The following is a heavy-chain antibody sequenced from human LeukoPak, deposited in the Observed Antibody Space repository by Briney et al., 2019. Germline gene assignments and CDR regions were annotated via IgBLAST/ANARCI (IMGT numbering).Heavy chain of an antibody. J-gene: IGHJ4*02. CDR1: GGTFSSYA. CDR2: IIPILGIA. Sequence: SVKVSCKASGGTFSSYAISWVRQAPGQGLEWMGRIIPILGIANYAQKFQGRVTITADKSTSTAYMELSSLRSEDTAVYYCASARDSSGYYPYFDYWGQGTLVTVSS. V-gene: IGHV1-69*04. D-gene: IGHD3-22*01. CDR3: ASARDSSGYYPYFDY.